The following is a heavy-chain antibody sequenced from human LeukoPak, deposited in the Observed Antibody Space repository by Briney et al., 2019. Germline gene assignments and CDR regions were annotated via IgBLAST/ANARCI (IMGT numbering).Heavy chain of an antibody. CDR1: GDSVSNNGGA. Sequence: SQTLSLTCAISGDSVSNNGGAWNWIPESPSRGLEWLARTYYRSKWYNDYAVSVKSRISINSDTSKNQFSLQLNSVTPEDTAVYYCARSGSSSIDYWGQGTLVTVSS. D-gene: IGHD6-6*01. J-gene: IGHJ4*02. CDR2: TYYRSKWYN. CDR3: ARSGSSSIDY. V-gene: IGHV6-1*01.